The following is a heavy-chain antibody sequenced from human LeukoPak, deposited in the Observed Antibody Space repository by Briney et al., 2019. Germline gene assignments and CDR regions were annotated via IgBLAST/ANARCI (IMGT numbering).Heavy chain of an antibody. V-gene: IGHV3-30*04. J-gene: IGHJ6*02. D-gene: IGHD3-22*01. CDR3: ARDLTPDYYDSKKPKPSGYYYYGMDV. Sequence: GGSLRLSCAASGFIFSNYAIHWVRQAPGKGLEWVAVTSYDGSSEYYADSVKGRFNISRDNSKNTVSLQMSSLRVEDTAVYYCARDLTPDYYDSKKPKPSGYYYYGMDVWGQGTTVTVSS. CDR1: GFIFSNYA. CDR2: TSYDGSSE.